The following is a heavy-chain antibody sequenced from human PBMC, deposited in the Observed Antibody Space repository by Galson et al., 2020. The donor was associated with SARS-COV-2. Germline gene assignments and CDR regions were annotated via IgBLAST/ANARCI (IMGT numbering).Heavy chain of an antibody. CDR3: ARSSRQYYYYYMDV. CDR2: ISYDGSNK. V-gene: IGHV3-30*03. Sequence: GESLKISCAASGFTFSSYDMHWVRQAPGKGLEWVALISYDGSNKYYADSVEGRFTISRDNSKNTLYLQMNSLRAEDTAAYYCARSSRQYYYYYMDVWGKGTTVTISS. CDR1: GFTFSSYD. J-gene: IGHJ6*03.